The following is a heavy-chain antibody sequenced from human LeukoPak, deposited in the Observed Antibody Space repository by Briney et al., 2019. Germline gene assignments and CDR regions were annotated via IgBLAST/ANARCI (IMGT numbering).Heavy chain of an antibody. J-gene: IGHJ6*02. D-gene: IGHD2-15*01. Sequence: ASVKVSCKASGYTFTGYYMHWVRQAPGQGLEWMGWMNPNSGNTGYAQKFQGRVTMTRNTSISTAYMELSSLRSEDTAVYYCARYPRGGSYYRYYGMDVWGQGTTVTVSS. CDR2: MNPNSGNT. CDR3: ARYPRGGSYYRYYGMDV. CDR1: GYTFTGYY. V-gene: IGHV1-8*02.